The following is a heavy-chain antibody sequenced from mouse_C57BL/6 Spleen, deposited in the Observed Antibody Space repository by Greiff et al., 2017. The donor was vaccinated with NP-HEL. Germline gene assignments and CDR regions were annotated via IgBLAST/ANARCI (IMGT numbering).Heavy chain of an antibody. V-gene: IGHV3-6*01. CDR1: GYSITSGYY. J-gene: IGHJ2*01. Sequence: EVQLQQSGPGLVKPSQSLSLTCSVTGYSITSGYYWNWIRQFPGNKLEWMGYISYDGSNNYNPSLKNRISITRDTSKNQFFLKLNSVTTEDTATYYCARVNWDAGYWGQGTTLTVSS. CDR2: ISYDGSN. CDR3: ARVNWDAGY. D-gene: IGHD4-1*01.